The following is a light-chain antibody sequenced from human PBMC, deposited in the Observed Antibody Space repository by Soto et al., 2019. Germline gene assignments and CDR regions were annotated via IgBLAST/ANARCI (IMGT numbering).Light chain of an antibody. CDR3: QQYGNSRGT. Sequence: EVVLTQSPGTLSLSPGERATLACRASQTVTNNYLAWYQQRPGLAPRLLIYGASSRATGIPDRFSGSGSGTDFTLTISRLEPEDFAVYYCQQYGNSRGTFGQGTKVDIK. J-gene: IGKJ1*01. V-gene: IGKV3-20*01. CDR2: GAS. CDR1: QTVTNNY.